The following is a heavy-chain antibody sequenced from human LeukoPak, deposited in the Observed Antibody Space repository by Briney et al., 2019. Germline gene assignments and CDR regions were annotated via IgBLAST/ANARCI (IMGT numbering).Heavy chain of an antibody. J-gene: IGHJ4*02. CDR2: IWYDGSNK. V-gene: IGHV3-33*01. D-gene: IGHD2-21*02. CDR1: GFTFSSYG. CDR3: ARGQSYCGADCYSD. Sequence: PGRSLRLSCAASGFTFSSYGMHWVRQAPGKGLEWVAVIWYDGSNKYYADSVKGRFTISRDNSKNTLYLQMNSLRAEDTAVYYCARGQSYCGADCYSDWGQGTLVTVSS.